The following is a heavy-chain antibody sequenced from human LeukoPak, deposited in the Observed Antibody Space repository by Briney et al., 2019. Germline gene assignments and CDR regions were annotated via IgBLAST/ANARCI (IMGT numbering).Heavy chain of an antibody. CDR1: GGSISSYY. CDR3: ARDRGGSWYDSFDY. D-gene: IGHD2-15*01. Sequence: PSETLSLTCTVSGGSISSYYWSWIRQPGGKGLEWIGRIYTSGSTNYNPSLKSRVTMSVDTSKNQFSLKLSSVTAADTAVYYCARDRGGSWYDSFDYWGQGTLVTVSS. J-gene: IGHJ4*02. CDR2: IYTSGST. V-gene: IGHV4-4*07.